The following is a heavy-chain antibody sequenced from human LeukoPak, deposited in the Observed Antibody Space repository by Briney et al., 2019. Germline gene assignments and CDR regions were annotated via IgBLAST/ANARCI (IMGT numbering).Heavy chain of an antibody. CDR2: INNDGSSA. J-gene: IGHJ6*02. V-gene: IGHV3-74*01. Sequence: GGSLRLSCAASGFTFNNYWIHWVRQVPGKGLVWVSRINNDGSSASYVDSVKGRFTISRDNAKNTLFLQMNSLRAEDTAVYYCARDKTGNCYYGMDVWGQGTTVTVSS. CDR3: ARDKTGNCYYGMDV. CDR1: GFTFNNYW.